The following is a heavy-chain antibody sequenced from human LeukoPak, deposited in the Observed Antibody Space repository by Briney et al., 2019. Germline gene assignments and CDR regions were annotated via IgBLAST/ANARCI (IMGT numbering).Heavy chain of an antibody. CDR1: GFTFSTYG. D-gene: IGHD2-8*01. CDR2: ISYDGTNK. V-gene: IGHV3-30*18. Sequence: GGSLRLSCAASGFTFSTYGMHWVRQAPGKGLEWVAVISYDGTNKYYTDSVRGRFTISRDNSRNMVYLEMNRLRAEDTAVYYCAKDRSTVLMIYATDDWGQGTLVTVSS. CDR3: AKDRSTVLMIYATDD. J-gene: IGHJ4*02.